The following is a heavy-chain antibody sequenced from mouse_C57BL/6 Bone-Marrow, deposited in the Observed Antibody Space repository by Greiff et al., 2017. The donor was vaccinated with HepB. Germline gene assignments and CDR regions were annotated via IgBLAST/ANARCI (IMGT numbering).Heavy chain of an antibody. D-gene: IGHD2-5*01. Sequence: EVQLQQSGPELVKPGASVKIPCKASGYTFTDYNMDWVKQSHGKSLEWIGDINPNNGGTIYNQKFKGKATLTVEKSSSTAYMELRSLTSEDTAVYYCARDYSNYGGWYFDVWGTGTTVTVSS. CDR2: INPNNGGT. CDR3: ARDYSNYGGWYFDV. V-gene: IGHV1-18*01. CDR1: GYTFTDYN. J-gene: IGHJ1*03.